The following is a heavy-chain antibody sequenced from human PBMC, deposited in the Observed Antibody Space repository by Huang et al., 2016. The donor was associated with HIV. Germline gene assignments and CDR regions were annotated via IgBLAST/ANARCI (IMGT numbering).Heavy chain of an antibody. J-gene: IGHJ3*02. D-gene: IGHD6-6*01. Sequence: QVQLVQSGAEVKKSGSSVKVSCKVSVDTFSSFGFTWVRQAPGQGLEWMGGIIPIRGTTTYAQKFQGRVTITADDFTSTVHMDLSRLRSGDTAVYYCAREFEYSSSDYAFDIWGQGTMVTVSS. CDR3: AREFEYSSSDYAFDI. V-gene: IGHV1-69*01. CDR2: IIPIRGTT. CDR1: VDTFSSFG.